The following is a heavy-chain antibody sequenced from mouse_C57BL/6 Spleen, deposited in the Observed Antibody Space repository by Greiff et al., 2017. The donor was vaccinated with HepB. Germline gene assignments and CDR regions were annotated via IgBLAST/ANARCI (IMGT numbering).Heavy chain of an antibody. D-gene: IGHD2-4*01. CDR2: IHPNSGST. CDR1: GYTFTSYW. J-gene: IGHJ4*01. V-gene: IGHV1-64*01. CDR3: AREEDYDYHYAMDY. Sequence: QVQLQQPGAELVKPGASVKLSCKASGYTFTSYWMHWVKQRPGQGLEWIGMIHPNSGSTNYNEKFKSKATLTVDKSSSTAYMQLSSLTSEDSAVYYCAREEDYDYHYAMDYGGQRTSVTVSS.